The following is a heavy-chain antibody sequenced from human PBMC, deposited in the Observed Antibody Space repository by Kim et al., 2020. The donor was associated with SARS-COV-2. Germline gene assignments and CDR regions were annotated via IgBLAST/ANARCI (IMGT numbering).Heavy chain of an antibody. J-gene: IGHJ3*02. V-gene: IGHV4-39*01. CDR2: IYYSGST. CDR1: GGSISSSSYY. Sequence: SETLSLTCTVSGGSISSSSYYWGWIRQPPGKGLEWIGSIYYSGSTYYNPSLKSRVTISVDTSKNQFSLKLSSVTAADTAVYYCARRSPIPYGSGSYYNSDLLDAFDIWGQGTMVTVSS. CDR3: ARRSPIPYGSGSYYNSDLLDAFDI. D-gene: IGHD3-10*01.